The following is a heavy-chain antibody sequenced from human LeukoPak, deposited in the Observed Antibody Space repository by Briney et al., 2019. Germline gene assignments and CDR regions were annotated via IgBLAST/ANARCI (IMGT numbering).Heavy chain of an antibody. V-gene: IGHV1-8*01. D-gene: IGHD2-8*01. J-gene: IGHJ4*02. CDR3: ARAHYCSNGVYNFDY. CDR2: MHPSSGDT. CDR1: GYTFTSYH. Sequence: GASVKVSCKASGYTFTSYHINWVRQATGQGLEWMGWMHPSSGDTGYAQKFQGRVTMTRSTSISTAYMELSSLRSEDTAVYYCARAHYCSNGVYNFDYWGQGTLVTVSS.